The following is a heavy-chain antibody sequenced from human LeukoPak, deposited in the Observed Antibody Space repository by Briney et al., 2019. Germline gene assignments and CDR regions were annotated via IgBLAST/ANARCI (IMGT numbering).Heavy chain of an antibody. D-gene: IGHD6-13*01. CDR2: IYYSGST. V-gene: IGHV4-39*07. CDR1: GGSISSSSYY. Sequence: SETLSLTCTVSGGSISSSSYYWGWIRQPPGKGLEWIGSIYYSGSTYYNPSLKSRVTISVDTSKNQFSLKLSSVTAADTAVYYYARTYGRQQLEPPRFDYWGQGTLVTVSS. CDR3: ARTYGRQQLEPPRFDY. J-gene: IGHJ4*02.